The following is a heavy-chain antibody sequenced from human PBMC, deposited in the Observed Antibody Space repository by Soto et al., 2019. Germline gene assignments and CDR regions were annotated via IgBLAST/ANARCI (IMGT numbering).Heavy chain of an antibody. V-gene: IGHV1-8*01. CDR3: AREKSYGMDV. CDR2: MNPNSDNT. J-gene: IGHJ6*02. CDR1: GYTFTSYD. Sequence: QVQLVQSGAEVKKPGASVKVSCKASGYTFTSYDINWVRQATGQGLEWMGWMNPNSDNTAYAQKFQGRVTPTRNPSISTASLERSSLSSEDTAVYYCAREKSYGMDVWGHGTTVTVSS.